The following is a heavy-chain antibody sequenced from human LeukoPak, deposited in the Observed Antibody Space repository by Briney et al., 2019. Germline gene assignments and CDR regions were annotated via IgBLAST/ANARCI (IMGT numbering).Heavy chain of an antibody. J-gene: IGHJ4*02. CDR3: ARKPIVNSAWYYFDY. CDR1: GGSISSYY. V-gene: IGHV4-59*12. Sequence: SETLSLTCTVSGGSISSYYWSWIRQPPGKGLEWIGYIYYSGSTYYNPSLMSRVTISVDTSNNQVSLKLSSVTAADTAVYYCARKPIVNSAWYYFDYWGQGTLVTVSS. D-gene: IGHD3-22*01. CDR2: IYYSGST.